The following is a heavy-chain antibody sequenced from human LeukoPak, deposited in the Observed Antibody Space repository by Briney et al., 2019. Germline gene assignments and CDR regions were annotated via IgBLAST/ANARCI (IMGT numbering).Heavy chain of an antibody. J-gene: IGHJ4*02. D-gene: IGHD3-10*01. Sequence: GASVKVSCKASGYTFTSYGISWVRQAPGQGLEWMGWISAYNGSTNYAQKLQGRVTMTTDTSTSTAYMELRSLRSDDTAVYYCARAYRSTMVRGAKSYFDYWGQGTLVTVSS. CDR3: ARAYRSTMVRGAKSYFDY. V-gene: IGHV1-18*04. CDR2: ISAYNGST. CDR1: GYTFTSYG.